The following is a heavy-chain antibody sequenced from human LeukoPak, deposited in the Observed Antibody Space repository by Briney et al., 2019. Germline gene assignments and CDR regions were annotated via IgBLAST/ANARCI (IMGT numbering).Heavy chain of an antibody. V-gene: IGHV3-23*01. CDR1: GFTFSSYA. J-gene: IGHJ1*01. CDR2: ISGSGGST. CDR3: ASPPGYSSGWYEGPEYFQL. Sequence: GGSLRLSCAASGFTFSSYAMSWVRQAPGKGLEWVSAISGSGGSTYYADSVKGRFTISRDNSKNTLYLQMNSLRAEDTAVYYCASPPGYSSGWYEGPEYFQLWGQGTLVTVSS. D-gene: IGHD6-19*01.